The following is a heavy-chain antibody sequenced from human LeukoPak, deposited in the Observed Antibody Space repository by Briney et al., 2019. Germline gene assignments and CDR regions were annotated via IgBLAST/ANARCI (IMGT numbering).Heavy chain of an antibody. D-gene: IGHD3-22*01. J-gene: IGHJ4*02. Sequence: SVKVSCKASGGTFSSYAISWGRQAPGQGLEWMGGIIPIFGTANYAQKFQGRVTITADESTSTAYMELSSLRSEDTAVYYCAREGDYDSSGYYPYFDYWGQGTLVTVSS. CDR1: GGTFSSYA. CDR3: AREGDYDSSGYYPYFDY. CDR2: IIPIFGTA. V-gene: IGHV1-69*13.